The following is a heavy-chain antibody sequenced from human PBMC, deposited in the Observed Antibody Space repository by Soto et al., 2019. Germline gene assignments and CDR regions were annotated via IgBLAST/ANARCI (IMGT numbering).Heavy chain of an antibody. V-gene: IGHV4-59*01. Sequence: SSETLSLTCTVSGGSISSYYWSWIRQPPGKGLEWIGYIYYSGSTNYNPSPKSRVTISVDTSKNQFSLKLSSVTAADTAVYYCARAYYYGSGSYGMDVWGQGTTVTVSS. J-gene: IGHJ6*02. D-gene: IGHD3-10*01. CDR1: GGSISSYY. CDR2: IYYSGST. CDR3: ARAYYYGSGSYGMDV.